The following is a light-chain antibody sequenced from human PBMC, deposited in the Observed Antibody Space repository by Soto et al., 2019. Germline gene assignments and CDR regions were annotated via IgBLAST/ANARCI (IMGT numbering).Light chain of an antibody. V-gene: IGLV2-14*01. CDR2: DVD. Sequence: QSVLTQPASVSGSPGQSIPISCTGTSSDVGGYNYVSWYQQHPGKAPKLIIYDVDNRPSGISSRFSGSKSGNTASLTISGLQAEDEADYYCSSFSYSSTPNYVFGTGTKVTVL. CDR3: SSFSYSSTPNYV. J-gene: IGLJ1*01. CDR1: SSDVGGYNY.